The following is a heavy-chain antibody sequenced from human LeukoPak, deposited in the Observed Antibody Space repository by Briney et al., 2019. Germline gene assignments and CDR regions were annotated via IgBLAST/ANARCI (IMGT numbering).Heavy chain of an antibody. J-gene: IGHJ3*02. CDR2: FYTSGSA. CDR1: GYSISSSY. CDR3: AREEWLSSFHI. D-gene: IGHD6-19*01. V-gene: IGHV4-4*07. Sequence: SETMSLTCTVSGYSISSSYWSWIRQLAGKGLEWIGRFYTSGSANYNPSLKSRVSMSVDTSKNQLSLKLTSVTAADTAVYYCAREEWLSSFHIWGQGTMVTVSS.